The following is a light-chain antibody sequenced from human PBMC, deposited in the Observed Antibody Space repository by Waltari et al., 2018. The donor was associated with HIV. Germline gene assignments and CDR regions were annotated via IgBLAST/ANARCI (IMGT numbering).Light chain of an antibody. CDR2: RDD. V-gene: IGLV1-44*01. J-gene: IGLJ3*02. Sequence: QSVLPQPPSVSGAPGQRVTIPCSGNSSSIRSRTVHWYQQIPGTAPRLVIYRDDQRPSGVPDRFSGSKSGTSGSLAISGLQSEDEADYYCATRGDSLSDVLFGGGTRLTVL. CDR3: ATRGDSLSDVL. CDR1: SSSIRSRT.